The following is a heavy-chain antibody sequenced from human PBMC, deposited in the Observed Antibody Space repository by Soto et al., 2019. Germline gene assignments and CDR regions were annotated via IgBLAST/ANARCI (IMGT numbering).Heavy chain of an antibody. CDR1: GFTFSSYA. Sequence: EVRLLESGEGLVQPGGSLKLSCAASGFTFSSYAMSWVRQAPGKGLEWVSSIGGSGGNTYYADSVKGRFTISRDNSKNELFLQMNRLRAEDTAEYYCARVVRYFDTPYGMDVWGHGTTVTVSS. V-gene: IGHV3-23*01. CDR2: IGGSGGNT. J-gene: IGHJ6*02. D-gene: IGHD3-9*01. CDR3: ARVVRYFDTPYGMDV.